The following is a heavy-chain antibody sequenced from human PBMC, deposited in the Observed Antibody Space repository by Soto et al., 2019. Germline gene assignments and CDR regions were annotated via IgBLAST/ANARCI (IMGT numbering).Heavy chain of an antibody. D-gene: IGHD6-13*01. Sequence: QVQLVESGGGVVQPGRSLRLSCAASGFTFSSYAMHWVRQAPGKGLEWVAVISYDGSNKYYADSVKGRFTISRDNSKNTLYLQMNSLRDEDTAVYYCARARTRPKYIAAALSGAFDIWGQGRMVTVSS. J-gene: IGHJ3*02. V-gene: IGHV3-30-3*01. CDR3: ARARTRPKYIAAALSGAFDI. CDR2: ISYDGSNK. CDR1: GFTFSSYA.